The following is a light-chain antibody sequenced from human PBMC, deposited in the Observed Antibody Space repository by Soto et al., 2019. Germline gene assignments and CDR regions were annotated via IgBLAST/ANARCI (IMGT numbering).Light chain of an antibody. CDR2: NAS. CDR1: QGIGNS. Sequence: DIPMTQSPSSLSASIGDRVTITCRAIQGIGNSLAWFQQKPGKAPKALIANASTLQSGVPSRFSGSGFGTDFTLTISSLQPEDSATYYCQHYNTYPLTFGQGTRLDIK. J-gene: IGKJ5*01. CDR3: QHYNTYPLT. V-gene: IGKV1-16*01.